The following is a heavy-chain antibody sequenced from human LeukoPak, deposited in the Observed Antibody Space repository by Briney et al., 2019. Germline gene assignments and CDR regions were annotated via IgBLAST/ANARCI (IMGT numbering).Heavy chain of an antibody. CDR2: IYYSGST. D-gene: IGHD3-22*01. CDR3: ARLRVQYYYDSSGYDLYSEFDY. J-gene: IGHJ4*02. CDR1: GGSISSSSYY. V-gene: IGHV4-39*01. Sequence: SETLSLTCTVSGGSISSSSYYWGWIRQPPGKGLEWIGSIYYSGSTYYNPSLKSRVTISVDTSKNQFSLKLSSVTAADTAVYYCARLRVQYYYDSSGYDLYSEFDYWGQGTLVTVSS.